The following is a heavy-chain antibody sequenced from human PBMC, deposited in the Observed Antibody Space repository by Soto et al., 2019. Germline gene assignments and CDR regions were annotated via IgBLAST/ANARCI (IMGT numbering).Heavy chain of an antibody. Sequence: ESGPTLVNATRTLRLTCTFSGFSLSTSGVGVGWIRQPPGKALEWLALIYWDDDKRYSPSLKSRLTITKDTSKNQVVLTMTNMDPVDTATYYCAHRSYSDSSPASSYYFDYWGQGTLVTVSS. J-gene: IGHJ4*02. CDR3: AHRSYSDSSPASSYYFDY. V-gene: IGHV2-5*02. CDR2: IYWDDDK. D-gene: IGHD3-22*01. CDR1: GFSLSTSGVG.